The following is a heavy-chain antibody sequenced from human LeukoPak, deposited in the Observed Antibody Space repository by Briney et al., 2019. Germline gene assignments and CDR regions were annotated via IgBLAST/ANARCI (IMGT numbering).Heavy chain of an antibody. J-gene: IGHJ4*02. Sequence: KSGGSLRLSCAASGITFTSAWMGWARQAPGKGLEWVGRIKSKTDGGTTDYAAPVRGRFTISTDDSKITSYLQMNNLKIEDTAVYYCTTDGGITIRPLFDFWGQGTLVTVSS. CDR2: IKSKTDGGTT. D-gene: IGHD1-14*01. CDR3: TTDGGITIRPLFDF. V-gene: IGHV3-15*01. CDR1: GITFTSAW.